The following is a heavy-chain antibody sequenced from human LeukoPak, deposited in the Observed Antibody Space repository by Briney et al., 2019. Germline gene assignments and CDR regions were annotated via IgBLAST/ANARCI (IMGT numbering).Heavy chain of an antibody. CDR1: GRRFRNYG. CDR3: AGRHCSDGGCYFAGVDLLDY. Sequence: GGSLRLSCVVSGRRFRNYGMSWVRQAPGKGLEWVAVICYDGSNQYYVDSVKGRFTISRDTSKNTVYLQMNSLRVEDTAVYFCAGRHCSDGGCYFAGVDLLDYWGQGTWVTVFS. V-gene: IGHV3-33*01. J-gene: IGHJ4*02. D-gene: IGHD2-15*01. CDR2: ICYDGSNQ.